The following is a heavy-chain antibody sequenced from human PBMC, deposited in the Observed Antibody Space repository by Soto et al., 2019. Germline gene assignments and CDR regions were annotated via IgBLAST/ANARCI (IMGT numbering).Heavy chain of an antibody. J-gene: IGHJ6*02. CDR1: GGTFSSYA. CDR3: ARSSTTRGQSRALYYGMDV. V-gene: IGHV1-69*01. Sequence: QVQLVQSGAEVKKPGSSVKVSCKASGGTFSSYAISWVRQAPGQGLEWMGGIIPIFGTANYAQKFQGRVTITADESTSTAYMELSSLRSEDTAVYYCARSSTTRGQSRALYYGMDVWGQGTTVTVSS. CDR2: IIPIFGTA. D-gene: IGHD5-12*01.